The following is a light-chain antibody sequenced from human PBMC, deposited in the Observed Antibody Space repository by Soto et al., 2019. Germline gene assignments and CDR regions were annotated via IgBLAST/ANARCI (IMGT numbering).Light chain of an antibody. J-gene: IGKJ2*01. CDR3: QQYGISPYT. Sequence: DIQMTQSPSTLSASVGDGVTITCRASQNISVWLAWYQQRPGKAPKFLIYDASSLETGVPSRFSGSGSGTEFTLTIRSLQPDDFAVYYCQQYGISPYTFGQGAKLEIK. CDR1: QNISVW. V-gene: IGKV1-5*01. CDR2: DAS.